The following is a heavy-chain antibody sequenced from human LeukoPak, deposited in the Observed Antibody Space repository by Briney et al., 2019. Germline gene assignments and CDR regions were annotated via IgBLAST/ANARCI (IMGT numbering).Heavy chain of an antibody. Sequence: PGGSLRLSCAASGFTFRSYWMHWVRQAPGKGLVWVSRINSDGSSTSYADSVKGRFTISRDNAKNTLYLQMNSLRAEDTAVYYCARDRGGSCDPYFDYWGQGTLVTVSP. D-gene: IGHD1-26*01. V-gene: IGHV3-74*01. CDR1: GFTFRSYW. CDR2: INSDGSST. J-gene: IGHJ4*02. CDR3: ARDRGGSCDPYFDY.